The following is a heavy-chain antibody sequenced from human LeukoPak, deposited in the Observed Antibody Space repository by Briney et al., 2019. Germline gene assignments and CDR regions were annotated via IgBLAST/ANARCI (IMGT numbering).Heavy chain of an antibody. CDR2: IYNSGSP. V-gene: IGHV4-59*01. D-gene: IGHD3-22*01. J-gene: IGHJ6*03. CDR1: GGSISSYY. CDR3: ARTARSGYPNYYYYMDV. Sequence: PSETLSLTCTVSGGSISSYYWSWIRQPPGKGPEWIGYIYNSGSPNYNPSLQSRVTISVDTSKNQFSLRLNSVTAADTAVYYCARTARSGYPNYYYYMDVWGKGTTVTVSS.